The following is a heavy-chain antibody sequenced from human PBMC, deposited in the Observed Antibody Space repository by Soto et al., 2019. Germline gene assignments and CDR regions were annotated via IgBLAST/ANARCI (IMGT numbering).Heavy chain of an antibody. CDR2: IQSDGSSP. J-gene: IGHJ4*02. CDR3: ARGGNPDY. Sequence: EVQLVESGGGLVQPGGSLRLSCEASGFTFNYYWMHWVRQSPEKGLVWLSRIQSDGSSPAYADSVKGRFTISRDNAKNTVYLQMISLRAEDTAVYYCARGGNPDYWGQGTLVTVSS. V-gene: IGHV3-74*01. D-gene: IGHD3-16*01. CDR1: GFTFNYYW.